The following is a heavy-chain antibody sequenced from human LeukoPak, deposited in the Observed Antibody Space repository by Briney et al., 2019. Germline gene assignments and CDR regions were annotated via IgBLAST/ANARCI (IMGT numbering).Heavy chain of an antibody. CDR2: IYTSGST. D-gene: IGHD3-16*01. CDR3: ARDQAWGVMLDPDAFDI. CDR1: GGSISSYY. Sequence: SETLSLTCTVSGGSISSYYWSWIRQPAGKGLEWIGRIYTSGSTNYNPSLKSRVTMSVDTSKNQFSLKLSSVTAADTAVYYCARDQAWGVMLDPDAFDIWGQGTMVTVSS. V-gene: IGHV4-4*07. J-gene: IGHJ3*02.